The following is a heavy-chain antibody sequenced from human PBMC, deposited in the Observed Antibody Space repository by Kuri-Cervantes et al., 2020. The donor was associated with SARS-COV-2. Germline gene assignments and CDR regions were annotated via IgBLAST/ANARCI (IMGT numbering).Heavy chain of an antibody. CDR2: IIPIFGTA. CDR1: GGTFSSYA. J-gene: IGHJ4*02. CDR3: ATDFAIFGVVPPGY. V-gene: IGHV1-69*05. Sequence: SVKVSCKASGGTFSSYAISRVRQAPGQGLEWMGGIIPIFGTANYAQRLQGRVTMTTDTSTSTAYMELRSLRSEDTAVYYCATDFAIFGVVPPGYWGQGTLVTVSS. D-gene: IGHD3-3*01.